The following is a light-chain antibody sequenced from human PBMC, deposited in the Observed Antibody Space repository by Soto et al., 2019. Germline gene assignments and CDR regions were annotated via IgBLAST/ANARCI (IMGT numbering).Light chain of an antibody. V-gene: IGKV3-20*01. J-gene: IGKJ4*01. CDR2: GAS. Sequence: EIVLTQSPGTLSLSPGERATLSCRASQSVRSGYFAWYQQKPGQAPRLVIVGASSRATGIPDRFSGGGSGPDFTLTIRRLEPEDFALYYCHQYDNSPLTFGGGTKVEIK. CDR1: QSVRSGY. CDR3: HQYDNSPLT.